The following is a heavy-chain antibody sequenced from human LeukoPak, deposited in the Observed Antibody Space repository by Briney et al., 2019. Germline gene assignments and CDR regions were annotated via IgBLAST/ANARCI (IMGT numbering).Heavy chain of an antibody. Sequence: GGSLRLSCEASGFTFSGYGMHWVRQGPGKGPEWVAATSYDESERYYGDSVKGRFTISRDNSKNTLYLQMNSLSSEDTAVYYCANSKVPRESCSATSCYAGFGPFDIWGHGTMVTVSS. CDR1: GFTFSGYG. D-gene: IGHD2-2*01. J-gene: IGHJ3*02. CDR3: ANSKVPRESCSATSCYAGFGPFDI. V-gene: IGHV3-30*18. CDR2: TSYDESER.